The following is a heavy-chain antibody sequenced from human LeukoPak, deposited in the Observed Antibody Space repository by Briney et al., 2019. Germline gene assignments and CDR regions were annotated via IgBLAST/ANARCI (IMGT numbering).Heavy chain of an antibody. Sequence: PSETLSLTCTVSGGSISSSSYYWGWIRQPPGKGLEWIGSIYYSGSTYYNPSLKSRVTISVDTSKNQFSLKLSSVTAADTAVYYCATPRIAVAGEIDYWGQETLVTVSS. CDR2: IYYSGST. J-gene: IGHJ4*02. CDR3: ATPRIAVAGEIDY. V-gene: IGHV4-39*01. D-gene: IGHD6-19*01. CDR1: GGSISSSSYY.